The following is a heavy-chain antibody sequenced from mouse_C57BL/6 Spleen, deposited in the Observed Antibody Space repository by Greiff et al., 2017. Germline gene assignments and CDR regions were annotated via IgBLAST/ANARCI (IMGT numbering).Heavy chain of an antibody. CDR2: ILPGSGST. CDR3: ARDYDYDGGFLDY. D-gene: IGHD2-4*01. CDR1: GYTFTGYW. V-gene: IGHV1-9*01. Sequence: QVQLKQSGAELMKPGASVKLSCKATGYTFTGYWIEWVKQRPGHGLEWIGEILPGSGSTNYNEKFKGKATFTADTSSNTAYMQLSSLTTEDSAIYYCARDYDYDGGFLDYWGQGTTLTVSS. J-gene: IGHJ2*01.